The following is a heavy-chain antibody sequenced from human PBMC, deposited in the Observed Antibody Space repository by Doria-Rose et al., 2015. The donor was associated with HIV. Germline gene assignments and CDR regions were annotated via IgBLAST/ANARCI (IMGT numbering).Heavy chain of an antibody. CDR2: IYYSGST. J-gene: IGHJ4*02. Sequence: GLVKPSETLSLTCSVSGDSISTYYWNWIRQPPGKGLEWIGYIYYSGSTNYNPSLKSRVTISVDTSKNQFSLKLSSVTAADTAVYYCVRGTFYDSSGYYPYFDYWGQGTLVTVSS. CDR1: GDSISTYY. CDR3: VRGTFYDSSGYYPYFDY. V-gene: IGHV4-59*01. D-gene: IGHD3-22*01.